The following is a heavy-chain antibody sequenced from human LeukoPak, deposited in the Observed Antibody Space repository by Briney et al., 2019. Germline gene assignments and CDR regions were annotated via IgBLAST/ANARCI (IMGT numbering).Heavy chain of an antibody. CDR2: VYDSGST. D-gene: IGHD6-6*01. V-gene: IGHV4-39*07. Sequence: PSETLSLTCTVSGGSFSSSPYYWGWIRQPPGKGLEWIGSVYDSGSTFYNPSLKSRVTISIDTFKNQFSLMLTSVTAADTAVYYCAKTGSSIAARPPDYWGQGTLVTVSS. CDR1: GGSFSSSPYY. J-gene: IGHJ4*02. CDR3: AKTGSSIAARPPDY.